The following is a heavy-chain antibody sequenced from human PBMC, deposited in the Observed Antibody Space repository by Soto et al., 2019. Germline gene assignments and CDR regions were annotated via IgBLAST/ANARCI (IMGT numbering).Heavy chain of an antibody. D-gene: IGHD4-17*01. CDR3: AKDLTTVTSSRDYYYYGMDV. V-gene: IGHV3-30*18. Sequence: QVQLVESGGGVVQPGRSLRLSCAASGFTFSSYGMHWVRQAPGKGLEWVAVISYDGSNKYYADSVKGRFTISRDNSKNTLYLQMNSLRAEDTAVYYCAKDLTTVTSSRDYYYYGMDVWGQGTTVTVSS. J-gene: IGHJ6*02. CDR1: GFTFSSYG. CDR2: ISYDGSNK.